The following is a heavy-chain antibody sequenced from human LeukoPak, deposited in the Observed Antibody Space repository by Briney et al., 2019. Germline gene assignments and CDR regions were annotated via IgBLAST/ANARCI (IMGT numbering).Heavy chain of an antibody. CDR2: IYYSGST. Sequence: PSETLSLTCTVSGGSISSSTYYWGWIRQPPGKGLEWIGYIYYSGSTNYNPSLKSRVTISVDTSKNQFSLKLSSVTAADTAVYYCARLTYYGSDYGRDNSYFDYWGQGTLVTVSS. D-gene: IGHD3-10*01. V-gene: IGHV4-61*05. CDR3: ARLTYYGSDYGRDNSYFDY. CDR1: GGSISSSTYY. J-gene: IGHJ4*02.